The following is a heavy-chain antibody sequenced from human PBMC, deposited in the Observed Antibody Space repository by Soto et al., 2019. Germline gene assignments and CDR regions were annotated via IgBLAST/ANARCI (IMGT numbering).Heavy chain of an antibody. CDR2: TYYRSKWYN. CDR1: GDSVSSNSAA. V-gene: IGHV6-1*01. Sequence: QSQTLSLTCAISGDSVSSNSAAWNWIRQSPSRGLEWLGRTYYRSKWYNDYAVSVKSRITINPDTSKNQFSLQLNSVTPADTAVYYCATGIAAAGTFDYWGQGTLVTVSS. D-gene: IGHD6-13*01. CDR3: ATGIAAAGTFDY. J-gene: IGHJ4*02.